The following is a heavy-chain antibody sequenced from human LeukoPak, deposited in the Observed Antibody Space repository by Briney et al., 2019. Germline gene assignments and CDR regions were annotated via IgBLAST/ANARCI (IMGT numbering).Heavy chain of an antibody. J-gene: IGHJ6*02. V-gene: IGHV4-34*01. CDR2: INHSGST. CDR3: ASLTSPLYQRLDYGMDV. Sequence: SETLSLTCAVYGGSFSDYYWSWIRQPPGKGLEWIGEINHSGSTNYNPSLKSRVTISADTSKNQFSLKLSSVTAADTAVYYCASLTSPLYQRLDYGMDVWGQGTTVTVSS. D-gene: IGHD2-2*01. CDR1: GGSFSDYY.